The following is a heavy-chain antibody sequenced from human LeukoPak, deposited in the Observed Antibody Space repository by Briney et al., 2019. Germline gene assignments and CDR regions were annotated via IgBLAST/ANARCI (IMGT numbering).Heavy chain of an antibody. D-gene: IGHD6-13*01. Sequence: GGSLRLSCVVSGITVSNYDMSWVRQAPGKGLEWVSGIRESGGGTNYADSVKGRFTISRDNSKNTVYLQMNSLRAEDTAVYYCAKDRKSSSWYIFDYWGQGTLVTVSS. V-gene: IGHV3-23*01. CDR3: AKDRKSSSWYIFDY. CDR2: IRESGGGT. CDR1: GITVSNYD. J-gene: IGHJ4*02.